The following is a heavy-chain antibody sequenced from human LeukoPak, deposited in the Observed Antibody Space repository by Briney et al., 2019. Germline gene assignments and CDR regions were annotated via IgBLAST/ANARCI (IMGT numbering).Heavy chain of an antibody. CDR3: VSGAFEDV. J-gene: IGHJ6*02. V-gene: IGHV4-59*01. Sequence: SETLSLTCTVSGGSISNYYWSWIRQPPGKGLEWIGYIYYSGSTNYNPSLKSRVTISVDTSKNQFSLKLSSVTAADTAVYYCVSGAFEDVWGQGTTVTVSS. D-gene: IGHD2-15*01. CDR2: IYYSGST. CDR1: GGSISNYY.